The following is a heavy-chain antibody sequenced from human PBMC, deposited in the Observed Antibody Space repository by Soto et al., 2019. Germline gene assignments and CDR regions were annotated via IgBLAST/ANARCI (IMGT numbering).Heavy chain of an antibody. CDR3: ARDNAAMVLAPHYYYYGMDV. CDR2: ISSSGSTI. J-gene: IGHJ6*02. Sequence: WGSLRLSCAASGFTFTSYEMNFLRQAPCKWLEWVSYISSSGSTIYYADSVKGRFTISRDNAKNSLYLQMNSLRAEDTAVYYCARDNAAMVLAPHYYYYGMDVWGQGTTVTVSS. CDR1: GFTFTSYE. D-gene: IGHD5-18*01. V-gene: IGHV3-48*03.